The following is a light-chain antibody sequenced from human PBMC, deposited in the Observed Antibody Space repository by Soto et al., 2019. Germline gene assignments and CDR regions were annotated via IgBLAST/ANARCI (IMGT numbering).Light chain of an antibody. CDR3: SSYTTSSTWV. CDR1: SSDIGGYNY. Sequence: QSALTQPASVSGSPGQSITISCTGTSSDIGGYNYVSWYQQHPGKAPKLMIYEVSNRPSGVSIRFSGSKSGNTASLTISGLQADDEAHYYCSSYTTSSTWVFGGGTKLTVL. CDR2: EVS. V-gene: IGLV2-14*01. J-gene: IGLJ3*02.